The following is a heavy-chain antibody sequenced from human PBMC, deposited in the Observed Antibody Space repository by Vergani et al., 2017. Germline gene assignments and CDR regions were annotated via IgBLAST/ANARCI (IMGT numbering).Heavy chain of an antibody. V-gene: IGHV1-2*02. D-gene: IGHD3-10*01. CDR1: GYTFTGYY. CDR3: ARVRAVRGVNYYYYGMDV. J-gene: IGHJ6*02. Sequence: QVQLVQSGAEVKKPGASVKVSCKASGYTFTGYYMHWVRQAPGKGLEWMGWINPNSGGTNYAQKFQGRVTMTRDTSISTAYMELSRLRADDTAVYYCARVRAVRGVNYYYYGMDVWGQGTTVTVSS. CDR2: INPNSGGT.